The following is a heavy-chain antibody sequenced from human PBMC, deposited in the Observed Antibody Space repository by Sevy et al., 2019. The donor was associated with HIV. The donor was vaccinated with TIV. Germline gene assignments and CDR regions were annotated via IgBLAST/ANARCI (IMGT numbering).Heavy chain of an antibody. V-gene: IGHV3-7*01. CDR1: GFTFSSYW. CDR3: AKGSTSSSEVGYFDY. CDR2: IKQDGSEK. J-gene: IGHJ4*02. Sequence: GGSLRLSCAASGFTFSSYWMSWVRQAPGKGLEWVANIKQDGSEKYYVDSVKGRFTISRDNAKNSLYLQMNSLRAEDTAVYYCAKGSTSSSEVGYFDYWGQGTLVTVSS. D-gene: IGHD2-2*01.